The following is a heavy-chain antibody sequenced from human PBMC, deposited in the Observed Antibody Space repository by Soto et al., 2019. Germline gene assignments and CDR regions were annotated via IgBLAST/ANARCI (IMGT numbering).Heavy chain of an antibody. V-gene: IGHV1-3*05. CDR1: GYTFTNYG. CDR2: INAGKGDT. Sequence: QVQLVQSGAEEKKPGASVKLSCRTSGYTFTNYGIHWVRQAPGQRLEWMGWINAGKGDTRYSQNFQGTVTITRDTSANTADMELSSLRCEDTAVYYCARDPLRHNWNFGDYWGQGTLVTVSS. J-gene: IGHJ4*02. D-gene: IGHD1-7*01. CDR3: ARDPLRHNWNFGDY.